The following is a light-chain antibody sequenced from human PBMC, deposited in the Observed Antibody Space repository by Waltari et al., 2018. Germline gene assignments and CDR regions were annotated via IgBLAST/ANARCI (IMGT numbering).Light chain of an antibody. V-gene: IGKV1-33*01. CDR2: DAS. Sequence: DIQMTQSPSSLSASVGDRVTITCQASQDISNYLNWYHQRPGKAPKLLIYDASNLETGVPSRFSGSGSGTDFTFTISSLQPEDIATYYCQQYDNLPRTFGQGTKVEFK. CDR1: QDISNY. J-gene: IGKJ1*01. CDR3: QQYDNLPRT.